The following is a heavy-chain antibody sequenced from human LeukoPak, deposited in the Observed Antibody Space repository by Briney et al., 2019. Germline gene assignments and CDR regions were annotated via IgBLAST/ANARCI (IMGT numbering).Heavy chain of an antibody. CDR1: GFTFSSYS. CDR2: ISSSSSYI. D-gene: IGHD1-26*01. CDR3: ARTYSGSYYVRYYFDY. V-gene: IGHV3-21*01. J-gene: IGHJ4*02. Sequence: GGSLRLSCAASGFTFSSYSMNWVRQAPGKGLEWVSSISSSSSYIYYADLVKGRFTISRDNAKNSLYLQMNSLRAEDTAVYYCARTYSGSYYVRYYFDYWGQGTLVTVSS.